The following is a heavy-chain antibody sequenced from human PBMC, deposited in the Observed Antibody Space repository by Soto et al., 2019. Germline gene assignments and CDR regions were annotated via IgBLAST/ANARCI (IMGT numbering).Heavy chain of an antibody. J-gene: IGHJ4*02. CDR2: TYYSRPN. V-gene: IGHV4-39*01. Sequence: QLQLQESGPGMVNPSETLSLTCTVSGGSIDNIPYYWGWIRQSPGRGLEWIGSTYYSRPNYYNPSLKSRVSISLDTSKNQFSLMLTSVTAADSAVYYCMSRQSEEICSTNCCYFTHWGRGTLVTVSS. CDR3: MSRQSEEICSTNCCYFTH. CDR1: GGSIDNIPYY. D-gene: IGHD2-2*01.